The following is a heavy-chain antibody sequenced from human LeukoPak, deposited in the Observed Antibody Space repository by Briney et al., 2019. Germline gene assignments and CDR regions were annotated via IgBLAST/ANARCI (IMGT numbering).Heavy chain of an antibody. CDR3: ARSSYYYGAGAFDI. CDR1: GGSISSYY. J-gene: IGHJ3*02. D-gene: IGHD3-10*01. Sequence: PSETLSLTCTVSGGSISSYYWSWIRQPAGKGLEWIGRIYTSGSTNYNPSLKSRVTISLDTSKNQFSLRLSSVTAADTAVYYCARSSYYYGAGAFDIWGQGTMVTVSS. CDR2: IYTSGST. V-gene: IGHV4-4*07.